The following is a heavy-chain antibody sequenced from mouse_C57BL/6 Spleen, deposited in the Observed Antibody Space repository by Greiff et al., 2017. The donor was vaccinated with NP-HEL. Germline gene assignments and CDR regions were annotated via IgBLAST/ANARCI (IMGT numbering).Heavy chain of an antibody. J-gene: IGHJ4*01. V-gene: IGHV1-80*01. CDR1: GYAFSSYW. D-gene: IGHD3-1*01. CDR3: SRASSHRDYYAMDY. Sequence: VQLQQSGAELVKPGASVKISCKASGYAFSSYWMNWVKQRPGKGPEWIGQIYPGDGDTNYNGKFKGKGTLTADKSSSTAYMQLSSLTSEDSAVYFCSRASSHRDYYAMDYLGQGASVTVAS. CDR2: IYPGDGDT.